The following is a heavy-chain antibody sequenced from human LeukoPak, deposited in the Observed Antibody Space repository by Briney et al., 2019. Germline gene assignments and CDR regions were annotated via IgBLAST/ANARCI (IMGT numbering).Heavy chain of an antibody. CDR2: INPNSGGT. Sequence: ASVKVSCKASGYTFTGYHMHWVRQAPGQGLEWMGWINPNSGGTNYAQKFQGRVTMTRDTSISTAYMELSSLRSDDTAVYYCARGGSSWKTIPSLGYWGQGTLVTVSS. CDR1: GYTFTGYH. D-gene: IGHD6-13*01. V-gene: IGHV1-2*02. CDR3: ARGGSSWKTIPSLGY. J-gene: IGHJ4*02.